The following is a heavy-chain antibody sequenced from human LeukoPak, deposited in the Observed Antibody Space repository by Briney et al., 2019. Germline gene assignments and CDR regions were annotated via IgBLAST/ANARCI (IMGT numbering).Heavy chain of an antibody. CDR3: ATGYSSSWSFDY. J-gene: IGHJ4*02. D-gene: IGHD6-13*01. Sequence: PGGSLRLSCAASGFTFSSYSMNWVRQAPGTGLEWVSSISSSSSYIYYADSVKGRFTISRDNAKNSLYLQMNSLRAEDTAVYYCATGYSSSWSFDYWGQGTLVTVSS. V-gene: IGHV3-21*01. CDR2: ISSSSSYI. CDR1: GFTFSSYS.